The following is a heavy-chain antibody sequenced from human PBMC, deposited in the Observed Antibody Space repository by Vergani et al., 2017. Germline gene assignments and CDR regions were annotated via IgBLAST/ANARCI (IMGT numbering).Heavy chain of an antibody. CDR2: ISYDGSNK. CDR1: GFTFSSYG. V-gene: IGHV3-30*03. J-gene: IGHJ4*02. CDR3: ARDRYNWNQGRFDY. Sequence: QVQLVESGGGVVQPGRSLRLSCAASGFTFSSYGMHWVRQAPGKGLEWVAVISYDGSNKYYADSVKGRFTISRDNSKNTLYLQMNSLRAEDTAVYYCARDRYNWNQGRFDYWGQGTLVTVSS. D-gene: IGHD1-20*01.